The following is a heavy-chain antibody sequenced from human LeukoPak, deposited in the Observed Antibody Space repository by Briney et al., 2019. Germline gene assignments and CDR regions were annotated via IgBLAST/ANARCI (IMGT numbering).Heavy chain of an antibody. V-gene: IGHV3-23*01. CDR1: GFTFSTYA. Sequence: GGSLRLSCAASGFTFSTYAMSWVRQAPGKGLEWVSTIIGSGGSTHYADSVKGRFTISRDNSKNTLYLQVNSLRAEDTAFYYCAKHLSSSSRYYYDSWGQGTLVTVSS. CDR3: AKHLSSSSRYYYDS. CDR2: IIGSGGST. J-gene: IGHJ4*02. D-gene: IGHD6-13*01.